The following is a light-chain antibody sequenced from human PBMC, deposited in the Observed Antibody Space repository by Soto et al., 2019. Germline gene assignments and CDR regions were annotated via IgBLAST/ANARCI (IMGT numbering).Light chain of an antibody. CDR1: RSNLGAGYD. Sequence: QSVLTQPPSVSGAPGQGITISCTGTRSNLGAGYDVHWYQQLPGAAPKLLIYANNKRPSGVLDRFSGSKSGTSASLAITGLQAEDEADYYCRSYDNSLSGAWVFGGGTKLTVL. CDR2: ANN. CDR3: RSYDNSLSGAWV. J-gene: IGLJ3*02. V-gene: IGLV1-40*01.